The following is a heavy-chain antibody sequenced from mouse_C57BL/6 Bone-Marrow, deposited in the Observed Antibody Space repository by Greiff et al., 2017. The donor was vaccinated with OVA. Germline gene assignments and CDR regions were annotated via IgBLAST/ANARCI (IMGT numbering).Heavy chain of an antibody. CDR3: AKQEDGYYASYFDY. Sequence: QVQLQQSGPELVKPGASVKISCKASGYAFSSSWLNWVKQRPGKGLEWIGRIYPGDGDTTYNGKFKGQATLTADKSYSTAYMQLSSLTSEDSAFYFCAKQEDGYYASYFDYGGQGTTLTVSS. J-gene: IGHJ2*01. CDR1: GYAFSSSW. CDR2: IYPGDGDT. D-gene: IGHD2-3*01. V-gene: IGHV1-82*01.